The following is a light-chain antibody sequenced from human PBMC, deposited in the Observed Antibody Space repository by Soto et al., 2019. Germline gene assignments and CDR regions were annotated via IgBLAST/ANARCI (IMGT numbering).Light chain of an antibody. Sequence: QAALRQPRSVTGAPGQRVTISSTGSSSNIGAGYDVHWYQQLPGTAPKLLIYGNSNRPSGVPDRFSGSKSGTSASLAITGLQAEDEADYYCQSYDSSLSGYVFGTGTKVTV. CDR2: GNS. CDR1: SSNIGAGYD. CDR3: QSYDSSLSGYV. V-gene: IGLV1-40*01. J-gene: IGLJ1*01.